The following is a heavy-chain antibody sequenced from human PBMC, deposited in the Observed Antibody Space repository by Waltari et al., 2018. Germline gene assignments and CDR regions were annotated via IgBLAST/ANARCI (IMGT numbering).Heavy chain of an antibody. CDR3: AREGSGGSFDY. J-gene: IGHJ4*02. V-gene: IGHV3-13*01. CDR1: GFTFSSYD. CDR2: IGTAGDT. Sequence: EVQLVESGGGLVQPGGSLRLSCAASGFTFSSYDMHGVRQATGKGLEWVSAIGTAGDTYYPGSVKGRFTISRENAKNSLYLQMNSLRAGDTAVYYCAREGSGGSFDYWGQGTLVTVSS. D-gene: IGHD2-15*01.